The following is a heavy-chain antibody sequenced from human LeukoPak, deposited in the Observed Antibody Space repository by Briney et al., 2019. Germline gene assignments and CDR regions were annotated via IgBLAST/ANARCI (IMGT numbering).Heavy chain of an antibody. J-gene: IGHJ3*02. CDR1: GFTFSYYW. D-gene: IGHD1-26*01. V-gene: IGHV3-74*01. CDR3: ARDPHGGSGSDPHDAFDI. CDR2: IESDGSST. Sequence: GGSLRLSCAASGFTFSYYWMLWVRQAPATGLVWVSRIESDGSSTSYADSVKGRFTISRDNAKNTLYLQMNSLRAEDTAVYYCARDPHGGSGSDPHDAFDIWGQGTMVTVSS.